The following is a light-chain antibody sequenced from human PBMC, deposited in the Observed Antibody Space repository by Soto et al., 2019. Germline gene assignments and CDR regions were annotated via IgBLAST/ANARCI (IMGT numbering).Light chain of an antibody. V-gene: IGLV2-14*01. J-gene: IGLJ7*01. CDR3: SSYTIDSSVV. CDR2: EVT. Sequence: QSALTQSASVSGSPGQSITISCTGTSGDIGSYNRVSWYQQHPGKAPKLIIYEVTTRPSGVSSRFSGSKSGSTASLTISGLQAEDEAHYYCSSYTIDSSVVFGGGTQLTVL. CDR1: SGDIGSYNR.